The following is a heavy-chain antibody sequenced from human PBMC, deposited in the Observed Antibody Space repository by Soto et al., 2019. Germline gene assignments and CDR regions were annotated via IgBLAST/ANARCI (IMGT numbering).Heavy chain of an antibody. Sequence: SVKVSCKASGGTFSSYAIGWVRQAPGQGLEWMGGIIPIFGTANYAQKFQGRVTITADESTSTAYMELSSLRSEDTAVYYCARDLSKRFLEWLLGPRYGMDVWGQGTTVTVSS. J-gene: IGHJ6*02. V-gene: IGHV1-69*13. D-gene: IGHD3-3*01. CDR1: GGTFSSYA. CDR3: ARDLSKRFLEWLLGPRYGMDV. CDR2: IIPIFGTA.